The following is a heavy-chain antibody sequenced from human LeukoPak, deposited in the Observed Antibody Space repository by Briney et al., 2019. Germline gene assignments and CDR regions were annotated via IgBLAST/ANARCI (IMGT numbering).Heavy chain of an antibody. CDR2: INHSGST. CDR1: GGSFSGYY. V-gene: IGHV4-34*01. CDR3: ARWGAYASTSNWFDP. J-gene: IGHJ5*02. Sequence: SETLSLTCAVYGGSFSGYYWSWIRQPPGKGLEWIGEINHSGSTNYNPSLKSRVTISVDTSKNQFSLKLSSVTAADTAVYYCARWGAYASTSNWFDPWGQGTLVTVSS. D-gene: IGHD2-2*01.